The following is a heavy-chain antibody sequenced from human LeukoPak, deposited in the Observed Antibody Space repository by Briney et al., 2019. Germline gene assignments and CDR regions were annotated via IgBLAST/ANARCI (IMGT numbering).Heavy chain of an antibody. CDR3: ARLVAAAGTSLDY. CDR2: IWYDGSNK. CDR1: GFTFTSYG. V-gene: IGHV3-33*01. Sequence: GGSLRLSCAASGFTFTSYGMHWVRQAPGKGLEWVAVIWYDGSNKYYADSVKGRFTISRDNSKNTLYLQMNSLRAEDTAVYYCARLVAAAGTSLDYWGQGTLVTVSS. J-gene: IGHJ4*02. D-gene: IGHD6-13*01.